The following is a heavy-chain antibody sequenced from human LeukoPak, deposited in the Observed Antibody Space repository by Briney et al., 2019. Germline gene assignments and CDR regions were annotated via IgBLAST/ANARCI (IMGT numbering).Heavy chain of an antibody. Sequence: GGSLRLSCAASGFTFSGSAMHWVRQASGKGLEWVGRIRSKANSYATAYAASVKGRFTISRDDSKNTAYLQMNSLKTEDTAVYYCTSTSTPYIVGASRGDYWGQGTLVTVSS. CDR1: GFTFSGSA. D-gene: IGHD1-26*01. J-gene: IGHJ4*02. CDR3: TSTSTPYIVGASRGDY. V-gene: IGHV3-73*01. CDR2: IRSKANSYAT.